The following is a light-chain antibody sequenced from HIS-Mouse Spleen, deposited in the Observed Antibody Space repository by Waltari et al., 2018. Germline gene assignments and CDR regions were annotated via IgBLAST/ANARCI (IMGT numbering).Light chain of an antibody. V-gene: IGLV3-21*03. CDR1: NIGSKS. Sequence: SYVLTQPPSVSVAPGKTARITCGGNNIGSKSVHWYQQKPGQAPVLVVDDDSDRPSGIPERVSGSNSGNTATRTISRVEAGDEADYYCQVWDSSSDHYVFGTGTKVTVL. CDR3: QVWDSSSDHYV. CDR2: DDS. J-gene: IGLJ1*01.